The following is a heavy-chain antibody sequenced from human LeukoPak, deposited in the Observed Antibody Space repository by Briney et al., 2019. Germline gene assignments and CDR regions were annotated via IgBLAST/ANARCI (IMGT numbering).Heavy chain of an antibody. Sequence: GASVKVSCKASGYTFTSHAMHWVRQAPGQRLEWMGWINAGNGNTKYSQKFQDRVTITRDTSASTAYMELSSLRFEDTAVYYCARGRSYSYGFLGSLELWGRGTLVTVSS. J-gene: IGHJ2*01. CDR2: INAGNGNT. CDR3: ARGRSYSYGFLGSLEL. D-gene: IGHD5-18*01. V-gene: IGHV1-3*01. CDR1: GYTFTSHA.